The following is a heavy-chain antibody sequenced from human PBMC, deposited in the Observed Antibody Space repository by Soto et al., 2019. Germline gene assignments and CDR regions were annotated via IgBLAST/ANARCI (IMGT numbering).Heavy chain of an antibody. J-gene: IGHJ4*02. Sequence: GGSLRLSCAVTGFSFNNYAMNWVRQAPGKGLEWVSSICGGGTGTYSADAVKGRFTISNDKSRNTVYLQMSSLRADAAAVYYCAMGYYYDNGGNLVANQAFDSWGQGSLVTVSS. CDR3: AMGYYYDNGGNLVANQAFDS. V-gene: IGHV3-23*01. CDR1: GFSFNNYA. CDR2: ICGGGTGT. D-gene: IGHD3-22*01.